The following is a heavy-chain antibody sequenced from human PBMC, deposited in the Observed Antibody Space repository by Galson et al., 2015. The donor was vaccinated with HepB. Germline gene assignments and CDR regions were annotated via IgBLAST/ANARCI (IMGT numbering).Heavy chain of an antibody. CDR2: ISGSGGST. CDR3: AKDSRGSYYGSGSCDY. CDR1: GFTFSSYA. V-gene: IGHV3-23*01. J-gene: IGHJ4*02. Sequence: SLRLSCAASGFTFSSYAMSWVRQAPGKGLEWVSAISGSGGSTYYADSVKGRFTISRDNSKNTLYLQMNSLRAEYTAVYYCAKDSRGSYYGSGSCDYWGQGTLVTVSS. D-gene: IGHD3-10*01.